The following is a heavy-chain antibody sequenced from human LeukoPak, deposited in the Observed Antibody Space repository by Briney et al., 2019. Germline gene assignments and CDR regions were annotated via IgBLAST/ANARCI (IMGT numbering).Heavy chain of an antibody. CDR2: ISYDGSNK. D-gene: IGHD6-13*01. J-gene: IGHJ4*02. CDR3: ARDTGSWQQLVRGYFDY. Sequence: PGRSLRLSCAASGFSFSSYAMHWVRQAPGKGLEWVAVISYDGSNKYYADSVKGRFTISRDNSKNTLYLQMNSLRAEDTAVYYCARDTGSWQQLVRGYFDYWGQGTLVTVSS. CDR1: GFSFSSYA. V-gene: IGHV3-30-3*01.